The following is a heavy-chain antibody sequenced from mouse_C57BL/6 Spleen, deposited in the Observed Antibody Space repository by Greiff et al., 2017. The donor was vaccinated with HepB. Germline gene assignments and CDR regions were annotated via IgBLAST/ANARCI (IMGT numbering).Heavy chain of an antibody. CDR2: ISSGGSYT. Sequence: EVKLMESGGDLVKPGGSLKLSCAASGFTFSSYGMSWVRQTPDKRLEWVATISSGGSYTYYPDSVKGRFTISRDNAKNTLYLQMSSLKSEDTAMYYCARRGSNWFADWGQGTLVTVSA. D-gene: IGHD2-5*01. CDR1: GFTFSSYG. CDR3: ARRGSNWFAD. V-gene: IGHV5-6*02. J-gene: IGHJ3*01.